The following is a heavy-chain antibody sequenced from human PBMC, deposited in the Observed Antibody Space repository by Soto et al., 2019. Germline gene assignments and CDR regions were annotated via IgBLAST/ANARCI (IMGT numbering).Heavy chain of an antibody. CDR3: ATVRSRWNIDY. V-gene: IGHV4-30-4*01. D-gene: IGHD6-13*01. J-gene: IGHJ4*02. CDR1: GGSISTDDHF. CDR2: IYHSGST. Sequence: QVQLQESGPGLVKPSQTLSLTCTVSGGSISTDDHFWSWIRQPPGKGLEWIGYIYHSGSTHYNPSLKSRLFISLDTSKNQFPLQLTSVTAADTAVYYCATVRSRWNIDYWRQGTLVTVSS.